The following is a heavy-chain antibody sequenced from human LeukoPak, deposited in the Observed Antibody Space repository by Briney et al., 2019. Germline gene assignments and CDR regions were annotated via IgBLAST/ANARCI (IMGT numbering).Heavy chain of an antibody. V-gene: IGHV4-59*08. Sequence: LETLSLTCAVSGGFLSSFYWSWIRQPPGKGLEWIWYIYYSGGTNHNPSLKSRVTISVDTSKKQFSLKLSSVTAADTAVYYCAGIRRDDYVHDAFDIWGQGTMVTVSS. D-gene: IGHD5-24*01. CDR1: GGFLSSFY. CDR2: IYYSGGT. J-gene: IGHJ3*02. CDR3: AGIRRDDYVHDAFDI.